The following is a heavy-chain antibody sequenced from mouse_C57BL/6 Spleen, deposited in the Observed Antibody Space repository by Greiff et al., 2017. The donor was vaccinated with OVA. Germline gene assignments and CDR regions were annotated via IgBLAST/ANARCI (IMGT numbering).Heavy chain of an antibody. V-gene: IGHV5-4*01. CDR3: ARDHYGISYGFAY. Sequence: EVKLVESGGGLVKPGGSLKLSCAASGFTFSSYAMSWVRQTPEKRLEWVATISDGGSYTYYPDNVKGRFTISRDNAKNNLYLQMSHLKSEDTAMYYCARDHYGISYGFAYWGQGTLVTVSA. J-gene: IGHJ3*01. CDR1: GFTFSSYA. D-gene: IGHD1-1*01. CDR2: ISDGGSYT.